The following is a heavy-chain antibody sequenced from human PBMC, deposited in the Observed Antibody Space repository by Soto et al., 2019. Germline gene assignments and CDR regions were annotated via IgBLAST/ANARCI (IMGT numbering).Heavy chain of an antibody. CDR3: ARDLTSGDSWKTFDY. Sequence: GGSLRLSCAASGFTFSSYGMHWVRQAPGKGLEWVAVIWYDGSNKYYADSVKGRFTISRDNSKNTLYLQMNSLRAEDTAVYYCARDLTSGDSWKTFDYWGQGTLVTVSS. D-gene: IGHD2-15*01. V-gene: IGHV3-33*01. CDR2: IWYDGSNK. CDR1: GFTFSSYG. J-gene: IGHJ4*02.